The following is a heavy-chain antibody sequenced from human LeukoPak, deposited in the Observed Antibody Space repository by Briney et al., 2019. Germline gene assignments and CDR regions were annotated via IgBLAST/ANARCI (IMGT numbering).Heavy chain of an antibody. CDR1: GFTFSSYS. V-gene: IGHV3-21*01. CDR2: ISSSGSYI. Sequence: GGSLRLSCAASGFTFSSYSMNWLRQAPGKGLEWVSSISSSGSYIYYADSLKGRFTISRDNAKNSLYLQMNSLRAEDTAVYYCARDRDYGDLRDLGYWGQGTLVTVSS. D-gene: IGHD4-17*01. CDR3: ARDRDYGDLRDLGY. J-gene: IGHJ4*02.